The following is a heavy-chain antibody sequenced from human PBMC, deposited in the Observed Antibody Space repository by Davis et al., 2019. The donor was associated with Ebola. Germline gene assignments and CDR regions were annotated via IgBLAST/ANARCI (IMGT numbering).Heavy chain of an antibody. J-gene: IGHJ5*02. V-gene: IGHV3-11*04. CDR1: GFTFSDYY. CDR2: ISGSGRTI. D-gene: IGHD6-25*01. Sequence: PGGSLRLSCAASGFTFSDYYMTWIRQAPGKGLECVSYISGSGRTIYYADSVKGRFTISRDNAKNSLYLHINSLRAEDTAVYYCAKDSGWQMSPWGQGTLVTVSS. CDR3: AKDSGWQMSP.